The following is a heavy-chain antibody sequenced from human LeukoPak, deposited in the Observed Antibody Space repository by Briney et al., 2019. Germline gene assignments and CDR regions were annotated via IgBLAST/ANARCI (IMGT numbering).Heavy chain of an antibody. CDR1: GFTFSSHY. Sequence: GSLRLSCAAYGFTFSSHYMTWVRQPPGKGLEWIGEINHSGSTYYNPSLKSRVTISVDTSKNQFSLKLSSLTAADTAVYYCARDRKYYYHMDVWGKGTTVTVSS. CDR2: INHSGST. J-gene: IGHJ6*03. CDR3: ARDRKYYYHMDV. D-gene: IGHD1-14*01. V-gene: IGHV4-34*01.